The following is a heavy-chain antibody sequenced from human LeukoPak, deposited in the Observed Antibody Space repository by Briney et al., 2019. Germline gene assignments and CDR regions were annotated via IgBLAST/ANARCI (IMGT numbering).Heavy chain of an antibody. Sequence: PSETLSLTCTVSGGSISSYYWSWIRQPAGKGLEWIGRIYTSGSTNYNPSLKSRVTMSVDTSKNQFSLKQSPVTAADTAVYYCARDAYYYDSSGSTRYFQHWGQGTLVTVSS. D-gene: IGHD3-22*01. CDR3: ARDAYYYDSSGSTRYFQH. J-gene: IGHJ1*01. CDR2: IYTSGST. V-gene: IGHV4-4*07. CDR1: GGSISSYY.